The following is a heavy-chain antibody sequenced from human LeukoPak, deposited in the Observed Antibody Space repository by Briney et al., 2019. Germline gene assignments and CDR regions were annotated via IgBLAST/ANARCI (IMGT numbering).Heavy chain of an antibody. CDR2: ISSSGSTI. D-gene: IGHD6-13*01. J-gene: IGHJ4*02. Sequence: GGSLRLSCAASGFTLSSYEMNWVRQAPGKGLEWVSYISSSGSTIYYADSVKGRFTISRDNAKNSLYLQMNSLRAEGTAVYYCARVNAAAGTFDYWGQGTLVTVSS. CDR3: ARVNAAAGTFDY. CDR1: GFTLSSYE. V-gene: IGHV3-48*03.